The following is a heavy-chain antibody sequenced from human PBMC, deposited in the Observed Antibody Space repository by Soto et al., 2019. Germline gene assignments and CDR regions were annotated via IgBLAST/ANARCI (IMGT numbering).Heavy chain of an antibody. Sequence: EVQLLESGGGLVQPGGSLRLSCAASGFTFSSYAMSWVRQAPGKGLEWVSAISGSGGSTYYADSVKGRFTISRDNSKNTLYLQLNSPRAEDTAVYYFAKDSGYAILTGYPMSPFDYWGQGTLVTVSS. CDR2: ISGSGGST. CDR1: GFTFSSYA. J-gene: IGHJ4*02. D-gene: IGHD3-9*01. CDR3: AKDSGYAILTGYPMSPFDY. V-gene: IGHV3-23*01.